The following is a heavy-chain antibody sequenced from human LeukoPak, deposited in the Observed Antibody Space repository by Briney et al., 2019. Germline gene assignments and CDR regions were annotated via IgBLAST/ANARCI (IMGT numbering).Heavy chain of an antibody. CDR1: GGSFTGYY. D-gene: IGHD1-1*01. V-gene: IGHV4-34*01. CDR3: ARARRQLVRGWGY. J-gene: IGHJ4*02. CDR2: INHSGST. Sequence: SETVSLTCAVYGGSFTGYYWSWIRQPPGKGLEWIGEINHSGSTNYNPSLKSRVTISLDTSKNQFSLKLSSVTAADTAVYYCARARRQLVRGWGYWGQGTLVTVSS.